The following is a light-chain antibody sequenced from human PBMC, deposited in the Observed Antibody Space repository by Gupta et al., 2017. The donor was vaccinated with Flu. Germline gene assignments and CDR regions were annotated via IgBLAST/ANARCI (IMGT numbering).Light chain of an antibody. Sequence: IVLTLSPGTLSLSPGESATLSCRASQSVSSTYLSWYQQKPGQAPRLLIYGASSRATGIPDRCSGSGSGTDFTLTISRLEHEDLAVYYCRQYGRSSWTFGQGTKVEIK. V-gene: IGKV3-20*01. CDR1: QSVSSTY. CDR3: RQYGRSSWT. CDR2: GAS. J-gene: IGKJ1*01.